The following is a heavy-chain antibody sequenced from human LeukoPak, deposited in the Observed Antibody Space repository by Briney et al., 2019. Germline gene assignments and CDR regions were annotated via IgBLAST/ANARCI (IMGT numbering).Heavy chain of an antibody. J-gene: IGHJ4*02. V-gene: IGHV3-23*01. CDR2: IYGGGGTT. CDR3: AKDRYSNGIDY. D-gene: IGHD6-19*01. Sequence: PGGSLRLSCAASGFTFSSFAMNWVRQAPGKGLEWVSLIYGGGGTTYYADSVKGRFTISRDNSKNTLYLQMNSLRAEDTAVYYCAKDRYSNGIDYWGQGTLVTVSS. CDR1: GFTFSSFA.